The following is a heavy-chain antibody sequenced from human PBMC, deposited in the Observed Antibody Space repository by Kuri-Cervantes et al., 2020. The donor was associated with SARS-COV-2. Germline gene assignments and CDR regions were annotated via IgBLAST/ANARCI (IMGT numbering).Heavy chain of an antibody. J-gene: IGHJ3*02. CDR1: GGSFSGYY. CDR3: ARQWIAFDI. D-gene: IGHD2-2*03. V-gene: IGHV4-34*09. Sequence: LRLSCAVYGGSFSGYYWSWIRQPPGKGLEWIGEINHSGSTNYNPSLKSRVTISVDTSKNQFSLKLSSVTAADTAVYYCARQWIAFDIWGQGTMVTVSS. CDR2: INHSGST.